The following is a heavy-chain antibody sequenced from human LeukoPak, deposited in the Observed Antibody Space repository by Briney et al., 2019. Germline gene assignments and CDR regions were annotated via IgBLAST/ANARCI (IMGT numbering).Heavy chain of an antibody. Sequence: SETLSLTCTVSGGSISSSSYYWGWIRQPPGKGLEWIGSIYYSGSTYYNPSLKSRVTISVDTSKNQFSLKLSSVTAADTAVYYCARGPYDSSGYEKFDPWGQGTLVTVSS. CDR3: ARGPYDSSGYEKFDP. V-gene: IGHV4-39*07. D-gene: IGHD3-22*01. CDR1: GGSISSSSYY. CDR2: IYYSGST. J-gene: IGHJ5*02.